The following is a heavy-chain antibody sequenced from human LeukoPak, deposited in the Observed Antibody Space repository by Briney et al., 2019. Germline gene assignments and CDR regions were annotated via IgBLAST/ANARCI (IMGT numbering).Heavy chain of an antibody. J-gene: IGHJ4*02. CDR2: INWNGDNT. CDR1: GFTFSSYS. Sequence: PGGSLRLSCAASGFTFSSYSMNWVRQAPGKGLEWVSGINWNGDNTDYADSVKGRFTISRDNAKNSLYLQMNSLRAEDTALYYCARGFDGNFDYWGQGTLVTVSP. CDR3: ARGFDGNFDY. V-gene: IGHV3-20*04. D-gene: IGHD3-9*01.